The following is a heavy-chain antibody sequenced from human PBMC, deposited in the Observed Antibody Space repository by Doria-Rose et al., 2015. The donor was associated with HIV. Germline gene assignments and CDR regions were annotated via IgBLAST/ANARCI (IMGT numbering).Heavy chain of an antibody. CDR2: INHSGST. V-gene: IGHV4-34*01. CDR3: ARGLLRGGWNDVDYYYGMDV. CDR1: GGSFSGYY. D-gene: IGHD1-1*01. J-gene: IGHJ6*02. Sequence: QVQLQESGAGLVKPSETLSLTCAVFGGSFSGYYWSWIRQPPGKGLEWDGEINHSGSTNYKTSLRSRVTISVDTSKNLFSLKLSSVTAADTAVYYCARGLLRGGWNDVDYYYGMDVWGQGTTVTVSS.